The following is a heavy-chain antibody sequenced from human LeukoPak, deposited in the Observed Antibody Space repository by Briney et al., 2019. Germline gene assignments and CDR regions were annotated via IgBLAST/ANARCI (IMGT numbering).Heavy chain of an antibody. CDR3: ARDNSYYDFWSGYPDFDY. J-gene: IGHJ4*02. Sequence: GASVKVSCKASGYTFTGYYMHWVRQAPGQGLEWMGWINPNSGGTNYAQKLQGRVTMTTDTSTSTAYMELRSLRSDDTAVYYCARDNSYYDFWSGYPDFDYWGQGTLVTVSS. CDR1: GYTFTGYY. V-gene: IGHV1-2*02. D-gene: IGHD3-3*01. CDR2: INPNSGGT.